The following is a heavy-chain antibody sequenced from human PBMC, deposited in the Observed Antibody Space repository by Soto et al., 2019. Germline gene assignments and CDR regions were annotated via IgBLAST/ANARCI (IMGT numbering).Heavy chain of an antibody. D-gene: IGHD3-3*01. Sequence: ASVKVSCKASGYTFTSYAMHWVRQAPGQRLEWMGWINAGNGNTKYSQKFQGRVTITRDTSASTAYMELGSLRSEDTAVYYCARDGYDFWSGWFDPWGQGTLVTVSS. CDR1: GYTFTSYA. CDR2: INAGNGNT. J-gene: IGHJ5*02. V-gene: IGHV1-3*01. CDR3: ARDGYDFWSGWFDP.